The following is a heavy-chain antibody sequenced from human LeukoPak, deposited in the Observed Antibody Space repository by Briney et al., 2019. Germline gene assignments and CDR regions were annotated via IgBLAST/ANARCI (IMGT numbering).Heavy chain of an antibody. V-gene: IGHV3-21*01. J-gene: IGHJ4*02. CDR2: ISSSSSYI. CDR1: GFTFSSYS. Sequence: PGGSLRLSCAASGFTFSSYSMNWVRQAPGKGLEWGSSISSSSSYIYYADSVKGRFTISRDNAKNSLYLQMNSLRAEDTAVYYCARRGGTNSRYDILTGYYRYYFDYWGQGTLVTVSS. CDR3: ARRGGTNSRYDILTGYYRYYFDY. D-gene: IGHD3-9*01.